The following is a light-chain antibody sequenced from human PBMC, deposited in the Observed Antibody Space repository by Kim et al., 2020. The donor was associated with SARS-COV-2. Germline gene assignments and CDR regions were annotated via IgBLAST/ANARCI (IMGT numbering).Light chain of an antibody. CDR3: QQLNSYPPQT. V-gene: IGKV1-9*01. CDR2: AAS. J-gene: IGKJ5*01. Sequence: VGDRVTMTCRARQGISSYLAWYQQKPGKAPKLLIYAASTLQSGVPARFSGSGSGTEFTLTISSLQPEDFATYYCQQLNSYPPQTFGQGTRLEIK. CDR1: QGISSY.